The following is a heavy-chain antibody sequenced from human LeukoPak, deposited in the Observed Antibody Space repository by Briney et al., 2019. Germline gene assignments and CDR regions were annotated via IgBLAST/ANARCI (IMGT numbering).Heavy chain of an antibody. Sequence: PGGSLRLSCAASGFTFSSYEMNWVRQAPGKGLEWVSYISSSGSTIYYADSVKGRFTISRDNAKNSLYLQMNSLRAEDTAVYYCARRPAVAGGFDYWGQGTLVTVSS. D-gene: IGHD6-19*01. J-gene: IGHJ4*02. V-gene: IGHV3-48*03. CDR3: ARRPAVAGGFDY. CDR2: ISSSGSTI. CDR1: GFTFSSYE.